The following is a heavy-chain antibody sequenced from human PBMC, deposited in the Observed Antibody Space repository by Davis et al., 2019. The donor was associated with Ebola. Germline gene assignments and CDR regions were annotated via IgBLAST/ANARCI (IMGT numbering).Heavy chain of an antibody. CDR1: GDTFSRHG. Sequence: PGGSLRLSCAASGDTFSRHGMHWVRQAPGKGLEWVAIVWFDGSHTYYADSVKGRFIISRDNSKNSLYLQMNSLRAEDTALYYCAKDIVDWNRFNLDYWGQGTLVTVSS. CDR2: VWFDGSHT. D-gene: IGHD1-1*01. J-gene: IGHJ4*02. CDR3: AKDIVDWNRFNLDY. V-gene: IGHV3-30*02.